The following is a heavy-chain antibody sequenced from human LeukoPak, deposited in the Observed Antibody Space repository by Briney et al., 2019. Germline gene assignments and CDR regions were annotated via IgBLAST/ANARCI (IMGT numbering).Heavy chain of an antibody. CDR2: INPSGSST. CDR3: AREESGGYFDY. J-gene: IGHJ4*02. Sequence: GASVKVSCKASGFTLTNYYMHWVRQAPGQGLEWMGLINPSGSSTNYAQKFRGRVTMTRDTSTTTVYMELSSLRSEDTAVYYCAREESGGYFDYGGQGTLVTVSS. V-gene: IGHV1-46*01. D-gene: IGHD2-8*02. CDR1: GFTLTNYY.